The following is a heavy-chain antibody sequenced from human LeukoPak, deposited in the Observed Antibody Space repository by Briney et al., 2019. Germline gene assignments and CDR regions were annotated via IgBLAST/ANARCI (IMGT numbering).Heavy chain of an antibody. J-gene: IGHJ4*02. CDR1: GIAVTGNY. Sequence: GGSLRLSCAASGIAVTGNYWGWVRRPPGRGLEGVSFISINTDTFYADSVRGRFTISRDSSKNTLFLQMNSLRDEDSAVYYCAIAQSWDELFDSWGQGTLVTVSS. V-gene: IGHV3-53*01. CDR3: AIAQSWDELFDS. D-gene: IGHD1-1*01. CDR2: ISINTDT.